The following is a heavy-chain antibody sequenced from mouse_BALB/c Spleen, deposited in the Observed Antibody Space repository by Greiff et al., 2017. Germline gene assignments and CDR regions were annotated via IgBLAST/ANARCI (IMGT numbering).Heavy chain of an antibody. Sequence: VQLQQSGAELVKPGASVKLSCTASGFNIKDYYMHWVKQRTEQGLEWIGWIDPENGDTEYASKFQGKATITADTSSNTAYLQLSSLTSEDTAVYYCTTWGNYEAYWGQGTLVTVSA. V-gene: IGHV14-4*01. D-gene: IGHD2-1*01. CDR1: GFNIKDYY. CDR3: TTWGNYEAY. J-gene: IGHJ3*01. CDR2: IDPENGDT.